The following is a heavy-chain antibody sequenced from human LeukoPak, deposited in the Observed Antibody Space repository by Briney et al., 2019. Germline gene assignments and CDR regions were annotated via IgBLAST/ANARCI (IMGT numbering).Heavy chain of an antibody. D-gene: IGHD6-13*01. CDR2: ISGSGGST. CDR1: GFTFSSYA. Sequence: GGSLRLSCAASGFTFSSYAMSWVRQAPGKGLEWVSAISGSGGSTYYADSVKGRFTISRDNAKNSLYLQMNSLRAEDTAVYYCARDPLSSSSFDLWGQGTLVTVSS. CDR3: ARDPLSSSSFDL. J-gene: IGHJ4*02. V-gene: IGHV3-23*01.